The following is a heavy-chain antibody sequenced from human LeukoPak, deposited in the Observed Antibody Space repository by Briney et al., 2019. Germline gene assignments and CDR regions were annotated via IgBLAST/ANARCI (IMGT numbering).Heavy chain of an antibody. CDR2: IKSKTDGGTT. Sequence: KSGGSLRLSCAASGFSLTNAWMSWVRQAPGKGLEWIGRIKSKTDGGTTDYAAPVKGRFTISREDSKNTPYLQMNSLKTEDTAVYYCTTETKGWGQGTLVIVSS. CDR3: TTETKG. J-gene: IGHJ4*02. CDR1: GFSLTNAW. V-gene: IGHV3-15*01.